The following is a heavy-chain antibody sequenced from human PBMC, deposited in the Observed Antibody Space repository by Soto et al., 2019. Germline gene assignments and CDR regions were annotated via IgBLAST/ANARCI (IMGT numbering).Heavy chain of an antibody. D-gene: IGHD2-2*01. CDR1: GFTFTSSA. CDR2: IVVGSGNT. V-gene: IGHV1-58*01. Sequence: SVKVSCKASGFTFTSSAVQWVRQARGQRLEWIGWIVVGSGNTNYAQKFQERVTITRDMSTSTAYMELSSLRSEDTAVYYCAALDLVVPAVGFDYWGQGTLVTVSS. CDR3: AALDLVVPAVGFDY. J-gene: IGHJ4*02.